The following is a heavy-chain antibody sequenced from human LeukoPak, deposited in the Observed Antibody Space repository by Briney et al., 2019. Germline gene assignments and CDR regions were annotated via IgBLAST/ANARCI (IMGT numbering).Heavy chain of an antibody. D-gene: IGHD3-9*01. CDR3: ARDRSRRYFRAEYFQH. CDR1: GGSISSGGYY. Sequence: PSETLSLTCTVSGGSISSGGYYWSWIRQPPGKGLEWIGEINHSGSTNYNPSLKSRVTISVDTSKNQFSLKLSSVTAADTAVYYCARDRSRRYFRAEYFQHWGQGTLVTVSS. J-gene: IGHJ1*01. CDR2: INHSGST. V-gene: IGHV4-39*07.